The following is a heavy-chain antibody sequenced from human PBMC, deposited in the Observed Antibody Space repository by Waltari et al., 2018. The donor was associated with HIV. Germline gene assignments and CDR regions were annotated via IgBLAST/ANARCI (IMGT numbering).Heavy chain of an antibody. CDR3: ASEIESSTSFHYYGMDV. CDR2: INHSGRH. V-gene: IGHV4-34*01. Sequence: QVQLQQWGAGLLKPSETLSLTCAVYGGSFSGYYWRWIRQPPGKGLEWFGEINHSGRHNNNPSLKSRVTRSVDTSKNQFSLKLSSVTAADTAVYYCASEIESSTSFHYYGMDVWGQGTTVTVSS. CDR1: GGSFSGYY. D-gene: IGHD2-2*01. J-gene: IGHJ6*02.